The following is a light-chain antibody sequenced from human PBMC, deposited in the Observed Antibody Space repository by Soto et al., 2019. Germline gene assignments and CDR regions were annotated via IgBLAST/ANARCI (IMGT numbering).Light chain of an antibody. CDR3: ISYTTSSTYV. CDR2: SVG. Sequence: QSVLTQPASVSGSPGQSITISCTGTSSDVGGHNFVSWYQHHPGKAPKLMIFSVGNRPPGVSNRFSGSKSGNTASLTISGLQAEDEADYYCISYTTSSTYVFGSGTKLTVL. J-gene: IGLJ1*01. CDR1: SSDVGGHNF. V-gene: IGLV2-14*01.